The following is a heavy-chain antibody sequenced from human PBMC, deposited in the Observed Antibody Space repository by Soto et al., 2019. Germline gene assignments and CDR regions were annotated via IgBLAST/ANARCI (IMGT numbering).Heavy chain of an antibody. Sequence: SETLSLTCTVSGDSVSSGGYYWSWIRQHPGKGLEWIGEINHSGSTNYNPSLKSRVTISVDTSKNQFSLKLSSVTAADTAVYYCASSQASSSWYYFDYWGQGTLVTVSS. V-gene: IGHV4-61*08. D-gene: IGHD6-13*01. CDR1: GDSVSSGGYY. CDR2: INHSGST. CDR3: ASSQASSSWYYFDY. J-gene: IGHJ4*02.